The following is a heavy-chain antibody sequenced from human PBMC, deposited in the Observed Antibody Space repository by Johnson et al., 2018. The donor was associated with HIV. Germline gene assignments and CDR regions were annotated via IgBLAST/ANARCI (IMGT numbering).Heavy chain of an antibody. CDR2: IGKVSDT. Sequence: VQLVESGGGVVQPGRSLRLSCAASGFIFRSYDMHWVRQTAGKGLEWVSAIGKVSDTYYSDSVKGRFSMSRENVKNSLYLQMNNLRAGDTAVYFCARESRDGPNLRAVDIWGQGTTVIVSS. CDR3: ARESRDGPNLRAVDI. CDR1: GFIFRSYD. J-gene: IGHJ3*02. V-gene: IGHV3-13*01. D-gene: IGHD5-24*01.